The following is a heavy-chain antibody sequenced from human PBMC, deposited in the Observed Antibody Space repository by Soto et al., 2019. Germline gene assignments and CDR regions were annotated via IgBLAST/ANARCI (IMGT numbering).Heavy chain of an antibody. V-gene: IGHV1-2*04. J-gene: IGHJ6*02. Sequence: QVQLVQSGADVKKPGASVKVSCKASGYTFTSYYVHWVLLAPGHGLEWMGWINPNTGGTNYAQKVQVWVTMTRDTSISPAYMELSRLISDDTAMYYCARSEAVLRRPNYYYYYGMDVWGQWTTVTVSS. CDR2: INPNTGGT. CDR1: GYTFTSYY. CDR3: ARSEAVLRRPNYYYYYGMDV. D-gene: IGHD4-17*01.